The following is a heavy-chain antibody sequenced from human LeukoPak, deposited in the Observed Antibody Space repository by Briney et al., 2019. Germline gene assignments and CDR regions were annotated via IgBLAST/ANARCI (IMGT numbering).Heavy chain of an antibody. V-gene: IGHV3-53*01. CDR2: ISSGGST. CDR3: ASRPAQWLVTGDAFDI. CDR1: GFTVSSNY. J-gene: IGHJ3*02. D-gene: IGHD6-19*01. Sequence: PGGSLRLSCAASGFTVSSNYMSWVRQAPGKGLEWVSVISSGGSTYYADSVKGRFTISRDNSKNTLYLQMNSLRAEDTAVYYCASRPAQWLVTGDAFDIWGQGTMVTVSS.